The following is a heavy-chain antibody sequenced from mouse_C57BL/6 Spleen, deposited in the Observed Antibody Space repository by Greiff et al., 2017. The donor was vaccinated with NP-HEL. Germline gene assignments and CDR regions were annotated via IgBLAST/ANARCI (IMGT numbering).Heavy chain of an antibody. D-gene: IGHD2-10*01. Sequence: VKLQQPGAELVKPGASVKLSCKASGYTFTSYWMHWVKQRPGQGLEWIGMIHPNSGSTNYNEKFKSKATLTVDKSSSTAYMQLSSLTSEDSAVYYCAREGAYYGNWYFDVWGTGTTVTVSS. J-gene: IGHJ1*03. CDR1: GYTFTSYW. CDR3: AREGAYYGNWYFDV. V-gene: IGHV1-64*01. CDR2: IHPNSGST.